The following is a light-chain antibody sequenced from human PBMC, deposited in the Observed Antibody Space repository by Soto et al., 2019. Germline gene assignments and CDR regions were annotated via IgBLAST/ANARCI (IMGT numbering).Light chain of an antibody. J-gene: IGKJ2*01. CDR1: QSLSSNY. CDR3: HHYGSSPYT. Sequence: EIVVTQSPGTLSLSPGERATLSCRASQSLSSNYLAWYQQKPVQAPRLLIFGVSSRATGIPDRFSGSGSGTDFTLTINRLEPEDFAVYYCHHYGSSPYTFGLGTKLEIK. CDR2: GVS. V-gene: IGKV3-20*01.